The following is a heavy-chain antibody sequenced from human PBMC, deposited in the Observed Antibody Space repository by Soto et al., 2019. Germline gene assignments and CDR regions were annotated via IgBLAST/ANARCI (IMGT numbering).Heavy chain of an antibody. Sequence: WASVKVSCKASGYTFTGYYIHWVREAPGQGLEWMGWINPQTGGTSYAQKFQGRDTLSRDTSINTAYLELSRLTFDDEAVYFCARERYQVISDGMDVWGQGTTVTVSS. CDR2: INPQTGGT. V-gene: IGHV1-2*02. CDR1: GYTFTGYY. CDR3: ARERYQVISDGMDV. D-gene: IGHD2-15*01. J-gene: IGHJ6*02.